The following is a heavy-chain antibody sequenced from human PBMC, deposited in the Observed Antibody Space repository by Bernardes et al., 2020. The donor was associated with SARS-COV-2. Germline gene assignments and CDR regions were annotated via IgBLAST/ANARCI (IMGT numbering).Heavy chain of an antibody. Sequence: TLSLTCTVSGGSMSSYYWSWIRQPPGKELEWIAYIYYSGSTDYNPSLKSRVTISVDTSKNQFSLKLSSVTAADTAVYYCARDHYDFWSGYHWRHWFDPWGQGTLVTVSS. CDR1: GGSMSSYY. CDR2: IYYSGST. J-gene: IGHJ5*02. D-gene: IGHD3-3*01. V-gene: IGHV4-59*01. CDR3: ARDHYDFWSGYHWRHWFDP.